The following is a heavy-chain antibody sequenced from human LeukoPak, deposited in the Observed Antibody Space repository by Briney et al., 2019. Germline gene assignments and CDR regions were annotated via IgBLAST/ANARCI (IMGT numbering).Heavy chain of an antibody. V-gene: IGHV4-30-4*01. D-gene: IGHD3-10*01. J-gene: IGHJ4*02. CDR3: ARGDRGSGSWTFDY. Sequence: SETLSLTCTVSGGSISSGDYYWSWIRQPPAQGLEWIGYIYYSGSTYYSPSLKSRLTISVDTSKNQFSLKLSSVTAADTAVYYCARGDRGSGSWTFDYWGQGTRVTVSS. CDR1: GGSISSGDYY. CDR2: IYYSGST.